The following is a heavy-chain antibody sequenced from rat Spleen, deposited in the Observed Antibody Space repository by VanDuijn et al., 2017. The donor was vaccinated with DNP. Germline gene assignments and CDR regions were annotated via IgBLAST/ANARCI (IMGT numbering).Heavy chain of an antibody. CDR1: GFIFSNYW. D-gene: IGHD1-11*01. J-gene: IGHJ2*01. CDR3: AKGPNYGGWSDYFDY. CDR2: ITNTGDST. V-gene: IGHV5-31*01. Sequence: EVQLVESGGGPVQPGRSLKISCIASGFIFSNYWMTWIRQAPGRGLEWVASITNTGDSTYYSDSVKGRFSISRDNAKSTLYLQVNSLRSEDTATYYCAKGPNYGGWSDYFDYWGQGVMVTVSS.